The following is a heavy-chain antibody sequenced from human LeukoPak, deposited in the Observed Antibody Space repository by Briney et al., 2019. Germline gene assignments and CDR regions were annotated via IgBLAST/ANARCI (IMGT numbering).Heavy chain of an antibody. CDR3: AKDVAGVRGVRGGFDY. D-gene: IGHD3-10*01. V-gene: IGHV3-23*01. CDR1: GFTFSNAW. Sequence: GGSLRLSCAASGFTFSNAWMSWVRQAPGRWLEWVSAIGGSGVSTYYADSVKGRFTISRDNSKNTLYLQMNSLRAEDTPIYYCAKDVAGVRGVRGGFDYWGQGTLVTVSS. CDR2: IGGSGVST. J-gene: IGHJ4*02.